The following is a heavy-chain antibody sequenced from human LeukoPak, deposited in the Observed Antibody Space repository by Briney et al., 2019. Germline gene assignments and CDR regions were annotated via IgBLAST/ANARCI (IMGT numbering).Heavy chain of an antibody. J-gene: IGHJ4*02. CDR2: IYYSGST. Sequence: SETLSPTCTVSGGSISSYYWSWIRQPPGKGLEWIGYIYYSGSTNYNPSLKSRVTISVDTSKNQFSLKLSSVTAADTAVYYCARASSYYDFWSGYNGGYYFDYWGQGTLVTVSS. D-gene: IGHD3-3*01. CDR1: GGSISSYY. CDR3: ARASSYYDFWSGYNGGYYFDY. V-gene: IGHV4-59*01.